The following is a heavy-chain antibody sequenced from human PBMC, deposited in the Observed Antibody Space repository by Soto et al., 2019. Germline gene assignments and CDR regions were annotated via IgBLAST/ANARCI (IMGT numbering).Heavy chain of an antibody. Sequence: QITLKESGPTLVKPTQTLTLTCTFSGFSLSTSGVGVGWIRQPPGKALEWLTLIFWDDDKRYSPSLKSRLTIPKNTSKNQVVLTMTNMDPVDTATYYCAHIALHFDWILSRYYFDSWGQGTLVTVSS. J-gene: IGHJ4*02. V-gene: IGHV2-5*02. CDR3: AHIALHFDWILSRYYFDS. CDR2: IFWDDDK. CDR1: GFSLSTSGVG. D-gene: IGHD3-9*01.